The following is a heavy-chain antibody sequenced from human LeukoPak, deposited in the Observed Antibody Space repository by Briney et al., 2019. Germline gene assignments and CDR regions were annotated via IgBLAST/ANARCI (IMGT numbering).Heavy chain of an antibody. Sequence: SETLSLTCTVSGGSISIYHWAWIRQPPGKGLEWIGYISYSGSTNYDPSLKSRVTISIDTSRNQFSLNLSSVTAADTAMYYCARHGVLGTTYFDYWGQGTLVTVSS. CDR1: GGSISIYH. J-gene: IGHJ4*02. CDR3: ARHGVLGTTYFDY. D-gene: IGHD2/OR15-2a*01. CDR2: ISYSGST. V-gene: IGHV4-59*08.